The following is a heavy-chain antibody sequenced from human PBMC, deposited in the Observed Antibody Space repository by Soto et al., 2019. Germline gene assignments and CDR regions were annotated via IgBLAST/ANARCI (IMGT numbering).Heavy chain of an antibody. V-gene: IGHV1-46*01. CDR3: ARDPGHYYESSGSYSPLWFYVDH. CDR2: INPNSGTT. D-gene: IGHD3-22*01. CDR1: GYSFTSNY. Sequence: ASVKISCKASGYSFTSNYMHWVRQAPGQGLEWMGIINPNSGTTRYPQKFQGRVTLTRDTSTRTLYLELSSLRSDDTAVYYCARDPGHYYESSGSYSPLWFYVDHWGQGTLVTVSS. J-gene: IGHJ4*02.